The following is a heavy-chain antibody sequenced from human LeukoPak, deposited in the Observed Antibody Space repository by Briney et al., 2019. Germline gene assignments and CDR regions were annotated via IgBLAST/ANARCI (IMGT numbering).Heavy chain of an antibody. D-gene: IGHD3-22*01. Sequence: GGSLRLSCAASGFTFSSYAMHWVRQAPGKGLEWVAVISYDGSNKYYADSVKGRFTISRDNSKNTLYLQMNSLRAEDTAVYYCAKDYYDSSGYSYDAFDIWGQGTMVTVSS. V-gene: IGHV3-30-3*01. J-gene: IGHJ3*02. CDR2: ISYDGSNK. CDR1: GFTFSSYA. CDR3: AKDYYDSSGYSYDAFDI.